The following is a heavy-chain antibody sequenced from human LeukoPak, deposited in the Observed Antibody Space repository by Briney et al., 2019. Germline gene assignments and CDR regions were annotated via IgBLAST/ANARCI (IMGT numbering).Heavy chain of an antibody. V-gene: IGHV3-30*18. D-gene: IGHD6-19*01. CDR1: GFTFSSYG. CDR3: AKVRTPKRIAVADDY. CDR2: ISYDGSNK. J-gene: IGHJ4*02. Sequence: GGSLRLSCAASGFTFSSYGMHWVRQAPGKGLEWVAVISYDGSNKYYADSVKGRFTISRDNSKNTLYLQMNSLRAEDTAVYYCAKVRTPKRIAVADDYWGPGTLVTVSS.